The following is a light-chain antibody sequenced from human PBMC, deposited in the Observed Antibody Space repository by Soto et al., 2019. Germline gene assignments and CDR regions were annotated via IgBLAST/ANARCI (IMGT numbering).Light chain of an antibody. Sequence: EIVLTQSPGTLSLTPGERATLSCRASQSVSSSYLAWYQQKPGQAPRLLIYGASNRATGIPDRFSGSGSGTDFTLTISRLEPEDFAVYYCQQRSKWPLTFGGGTKVDIK. J-gene: IGKJ4*01. CDR3: QQRSKWPLT. V-gene: IGKV3D-20*02. CDR2: GAS. CDR1: QSVSSSY.